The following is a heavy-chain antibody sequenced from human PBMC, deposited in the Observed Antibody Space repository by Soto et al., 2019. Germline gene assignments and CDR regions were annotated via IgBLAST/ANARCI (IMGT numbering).Heavy chain of an antibody. CDR1: GGTFSSYA. CDR3: ARGRSVRFLEWSYYFDY. D-gene: IGHD3-3*01. V-gene: IGHV1-69*01. Sequence: QVQLVQSGAEVQKPGSSVKVSCKASGGTFSSYAISWVRQAPGQGLEWMGGIIPIFGTANYAQKFQGRVTITADESTSTAYMELSSLRSEDTAVYYCARGRSVRFLEWSYYFDYWGQGTLVTVSS. J-gene: IGHJ4*02. CDR2: IIPIFGTA.